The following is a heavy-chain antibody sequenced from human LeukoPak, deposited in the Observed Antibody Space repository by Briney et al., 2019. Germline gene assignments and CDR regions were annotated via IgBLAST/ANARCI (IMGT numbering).Heavy chain of an antibody. CDR3: ARGGLSGQRTDLFDI. CDR2: ISGSRYI. J-gene: IGHJ3*02. Sequence: GGSLRLSCATSGFTFSSYSMNWARQAPGKGLVWVSSISGSRYIYYADSVKGRFTISRDDSKNSLYLKMNSLRAEDTALYYCARGGLSGQRTDLFDIWGQGTMVTVSS. V-gene: IGHV3-21*01. D-gene: IGHD2/OR15-2a*01. CDR1: GFTFSSYS.